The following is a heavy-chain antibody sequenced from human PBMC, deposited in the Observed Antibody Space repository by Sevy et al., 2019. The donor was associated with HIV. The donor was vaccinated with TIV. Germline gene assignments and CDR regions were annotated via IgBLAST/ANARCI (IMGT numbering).Heavy chain of an antibody. CDR1: GVSISGYY. CDR3: ARLPDYGDYVGNYFDY. V-gene: IGHV4-59*13. Sequence: KQSQTLSLTCTVSGVSISGYYWSWIRHPPGKGLEWSGYIFYSGSTGYNPSLKSRVTLSLDTSKHHFSLKLSSVTAADTAVYYCARLPDYGDYVGNYFDYWGPGTLVTVSS. J-gene: IGHJ4*02. D-gene: IGHD4-17*01. CDR2: IFYSGST.